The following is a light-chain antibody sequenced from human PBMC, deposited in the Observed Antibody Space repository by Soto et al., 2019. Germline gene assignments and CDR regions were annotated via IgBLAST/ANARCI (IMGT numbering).Light chain of an antibody. CDR1: SSNIGSKY. V-gene: IGLV1-47*01. Sequence: QSALTQPPSASGTPGQRVTISCSGSSSNIGSKYVYWYQQLPGTAPKLLMYRNNQRPSGVPDRFSGFKSGTSASLAISGLRSEDEADYYCAAWDAGVSGPAFGGGTKVTVL. CDR3: AAWDAGVSGPA. J-gene: IGLJ2*01. CDR2: RNN.